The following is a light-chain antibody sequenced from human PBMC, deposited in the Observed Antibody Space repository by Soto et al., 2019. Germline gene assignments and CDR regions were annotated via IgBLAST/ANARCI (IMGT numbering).Light chain of an antibody. V-gene: IGKV3-20*01. J-gene: IGKJ1*01. CDR1: QSVSSS. CDR3: QQYGSSGT. CDR2: DAS. Sequence: DIVLTQSPATLSLSSGDRATLSCRASQSVSSSLAWYQQKPGQAPRLLIYDASSRASGIPARFSGSGSGTDFTLTISRLEPEDFAVYYCQQYGSSGTFGQGTKVDIK.